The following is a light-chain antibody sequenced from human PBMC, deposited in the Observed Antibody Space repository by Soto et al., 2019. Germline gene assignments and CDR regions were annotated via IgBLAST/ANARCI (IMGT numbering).Light chain of an antibody. CDR2: AAS. V-gene: IGKV1-39*01. CDR1: QSISNY. Sequence: DIPMTQSPSSLSASVGDRVTITCRTSQSISNYLNWYQQKPGKAPKLLIYAASSLQSGVPSRFSGSGSETDFTLTISSLQPEDFATYYCQQSYSTMYTFGQGTKLEIK. J-gene: IGKJ2*01. CDR3: QQSYSTMYT.